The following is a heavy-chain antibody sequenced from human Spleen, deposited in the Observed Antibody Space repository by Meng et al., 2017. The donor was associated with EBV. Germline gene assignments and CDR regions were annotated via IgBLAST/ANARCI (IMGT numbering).Heavy chain of an antibody. CDR3: ARKLYTDSFFDS. V-gene: IGHV4-61*01. CDR2: IYFTGST. J-gene: IGHJ4*02. D-gene: IGHD2-2*02. CDR1: GGSFSSGRYY. Sequence: EQLQPGGAGLLKPSETLSLPCAVSGGSFSSGRYYWSWIRQPPGKGLEWSGYIYFTGSTKVHPSLKSRLTISVDTAKNQFSLKLTSVTAADTAVYYCARKLYTDSFFDSWGQGTLVTVSS.